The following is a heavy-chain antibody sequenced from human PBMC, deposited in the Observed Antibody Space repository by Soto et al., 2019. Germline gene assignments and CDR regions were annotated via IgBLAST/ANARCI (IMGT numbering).Heavy chain of an antibody. CDR3: ARDGWGILGVTGDDY. V-gene: IGHV3-33*08. CDR2: IWYDGSNE. Sequence: GGSLRLSCAASGFTFSSYGMYWVRQAPGKGLEWVAVIWYDGSNEYYADSVKGRFTISRDNSKNTLYLQMNSLRAEDTAVYYCARDGWGILGVTGDDYWGQGTLVTVSS. CDR1: GFTFSSYG. D-gene: IGHD1-26*01. J-gene: IGHJ4*02.